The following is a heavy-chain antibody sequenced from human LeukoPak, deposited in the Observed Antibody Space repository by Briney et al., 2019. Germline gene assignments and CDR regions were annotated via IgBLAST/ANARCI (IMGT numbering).Heavy chain of an antibody. CDR3: ARLNYDRSGYRLDY. Sequence: GGSLRLSCAASGFTSSAHEMNWVRQAPGKGLEWVSFITSSGDTIFYADSVKGRFTISRDNPKNSLYLQMNSLRAEDTAVYYCARLNYDRSGYRLDYWGQGTLVTVSS. V-gene: IGHV3-48*03. D-gene: IGHD3-22*01. CDR1: GFTSSAHE. J-gene: IGHJ4*02. CDR2: ITSSGDTI.